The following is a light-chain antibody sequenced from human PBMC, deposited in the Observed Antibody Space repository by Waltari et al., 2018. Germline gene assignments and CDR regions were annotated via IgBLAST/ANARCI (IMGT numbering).Light chain of an antibody. J-gene: IGKJ5*01. V-gene: IGKV3-15*01. Sequence: EIVMTQSPASLSVSPGERATLSCRASQSVSSNLAWYQQKPGQAPSLLIYAASTRATGIPARFSGGGSGTEFTLTISSLQSEDFAVYYCQQYNNWPPSITFGQGTRLEMK. CDR2: AAS. CDR3: QQYNNWPPSIT. CDR1: QSVSSN.